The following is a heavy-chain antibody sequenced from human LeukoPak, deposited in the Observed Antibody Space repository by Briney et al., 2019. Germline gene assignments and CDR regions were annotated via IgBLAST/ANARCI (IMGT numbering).Heavy chain of an antibody. Sequence: GASVKVSCKASGYTLTGYYMHWVRQAPGQGLEWMGWINPNSGGTNYAQKFQGRVTMTRDTSISTAYMELSRLRSDDTAVYFCARTYYYGSGSSNWFDPWGQGTLVTVSS. CDR3: ARTYYYGSGSSNWFDP. V-gene: IGHV1-2*02. J-gene: IGHJ5*02. CDR2: INPNSGGT. CDR1: GYTLTGYY. D-gene: IGHD3-10*01.